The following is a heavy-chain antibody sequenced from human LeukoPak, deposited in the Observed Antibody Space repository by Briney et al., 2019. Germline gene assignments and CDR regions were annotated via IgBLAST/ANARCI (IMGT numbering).Heavy chain of an antibody. Sequence: GESLKISCKGSGYRFTSDCIDWVRLMPGKGLEWMEIIYLGDSDTSYSPSFQGQGTISGDKSIRTAYLQWSSLKASDTAMNYCASCQVDAPMGPFDSWGQGTLVSVSS. CDR1: GYRFTSDC. V-gene: IGHV5-51*01. CDR2: IYLGDSDT. CDR3: ASCQVDAPMGPFDS. D-gene: IGHD5-18*01. J-gene: IGHJ4*02.